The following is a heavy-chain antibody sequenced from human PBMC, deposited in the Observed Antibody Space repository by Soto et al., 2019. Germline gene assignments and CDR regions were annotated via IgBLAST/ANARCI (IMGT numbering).Heavy chain of an antibody. J-gene: IGHJ4*02. CDR1: GGSISSYY. Sequence: PSETLSLTCTVSGGSISSYYWSWIRQPPGKGLEWIGYIYYSGSTNYNPSLKSRVTISVDTSKNQFSLKLSSVTAADTAVYYCARARHAQFDYWGQGTLDTVSS. CDR2: IYYSGST. V-gene: IGHV4-59*08. CDR3: ARARHAQFDY. D-gene: IGHD2-2*01.